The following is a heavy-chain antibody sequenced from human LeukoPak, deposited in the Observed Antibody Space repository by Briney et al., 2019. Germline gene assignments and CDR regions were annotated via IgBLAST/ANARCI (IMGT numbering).Heavy chain of an antibody. D-gene: IGHD4-17*01. V-gene: IGHV3-53*01. CDR3: ARAQSYGVNWFDP. CDR2: IYSDNT. J-gene: IGHJ5*02. CDR1: GFTVSSNS. Sequence: GGSLRLSCTVSGFTVSSNSMSWVRQAPGKGLKWVSFIYSDNTHYSDSVKGRFTISRDNSKNTLYLQMNSLRAEDTAVYYCARAQSYGVNWFDPWGQGTLVTVSS.